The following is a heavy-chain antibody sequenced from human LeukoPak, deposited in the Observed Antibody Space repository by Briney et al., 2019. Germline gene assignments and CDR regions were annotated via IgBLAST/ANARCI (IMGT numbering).Heavy chain of an antibody. D-gene: IGHD5-18*01. V-gene: IGHV1-24*01. CDR1: GYTLTELS. CDR3: ATVRAPVTTPQYNWFDP. Sequence: GASVKVSCKVSGYTLTELSMHWVRQAPGKGREWMGGFDPEDGETIYAQKFQGRVTMTEDTSTHTAYMELSSLRSEDTAVYYCATVRAPVTTPQYNWFDPWGQGPLVTVSS. J-gene: IGHJ5*02. CDR2: FDPEDGET.